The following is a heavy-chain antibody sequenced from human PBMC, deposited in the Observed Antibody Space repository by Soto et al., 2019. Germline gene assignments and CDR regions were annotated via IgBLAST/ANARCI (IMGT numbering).Heavy chain of an antibody. CDR1: GFTFSSYG. J-gene: IGHJ6*02. CDR2: ISYDGSNK. CDR3: AKDRRPNYYYGMDV. V-gene: IGHV3-30*18. Sequence: QVQLVESGGGVVQPGRSLRLSCAASGFTFSSYGMHWVRQAPGKGLEWVAVISYDGSNKYYADSVKGRFTISRDNSKNTVYLQMKSLRAEDTGVYYCAKDRRPNYYYGMDVWGQGTTVTVSS. D-gene: IGHD6-25*01.